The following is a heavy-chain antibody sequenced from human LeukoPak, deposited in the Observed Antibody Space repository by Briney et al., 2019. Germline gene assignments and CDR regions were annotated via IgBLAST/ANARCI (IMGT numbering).Heavy chain of an antibody. CDR3: ARFSRDGYSNGY. CDR1: GGTFSSYA. J-gene: IGHJ4*02. CDR2: INPSGGST. Sequence: ASVKVSCKASGGTFSSYAISWVRQAPGQGLEWMGIINPSGGSTSYAQKFQGRVTMTRDTSTSTVYMELSSLRSEDTAVYYCARFSRDGYSNGYWGQGTLVTVSS. V-gene: IGHV1-46*01. D-gene: IGHD5-24*01.